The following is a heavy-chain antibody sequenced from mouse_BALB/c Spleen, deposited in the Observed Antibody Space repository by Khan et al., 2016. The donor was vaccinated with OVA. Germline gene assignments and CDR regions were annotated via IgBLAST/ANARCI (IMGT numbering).Heavy chain of an antibody. Sequence: QVQLKESGAELARPGASVKMSCKASGYTFTSYTIHWIKKRPGQGLEWIGYINPSNGYTNYNQKFKDKATLTTDKSSTTAYLQLSTLTSDDSAFYSCVTVWAYRRNDGWFAYWGQGTLVTVSA. CDR3: VTVWAYRRNDGWFAY. D-gene: IGHD2-14*01. CDR2: INPSNGYT. V-gene: IGHV1-4*01. CDR1: GYTFTSYT. J-gene: IGHJ3*01.